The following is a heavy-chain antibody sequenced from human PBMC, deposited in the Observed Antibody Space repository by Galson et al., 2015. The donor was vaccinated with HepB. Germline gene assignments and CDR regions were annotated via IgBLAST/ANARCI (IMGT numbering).Heavy chain of an antibody. CDR2: ISYDGSNK. D-gene: IGHD3-10*01. Sequence: SLRLSCAASGFTFSSYGMHWVRQAPGKGLEWVAVISYDGSNKYYADSVKGRFTISRDNSKNTLYLQMNSLRAEDTAVYYCAKPLWFGESLRGDYYYYYGMDVWGQGTTVTVSS. CDR3: AKPLWFGESLRGDYYYYYGMDV. CDR1: GFTFSSYG. V-gene: IGHV3-30*18. J-gene: IGHJ6*02.